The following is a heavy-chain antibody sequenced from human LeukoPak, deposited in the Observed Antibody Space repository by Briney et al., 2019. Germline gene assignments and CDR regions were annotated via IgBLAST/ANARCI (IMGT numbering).Heavy chain of an antibody. J-gene: IGHJ4*02. Sequence: SETLSLTCTVSGDSISSYYCSWIRQPPGKGLEWIGYIYYSGSTSYNPSLKSRVTISVDTSNNQFSLTMASVTAADTAVYYCARLPRGLIRSYWGQGTLVTVSS. D-gene: IGHD3-16*01. CDR2: IYYSGST. V-gene: IGHV4-59*08. CDR3: ARLPRGLIRSY. CDR1: GDSISSYY.